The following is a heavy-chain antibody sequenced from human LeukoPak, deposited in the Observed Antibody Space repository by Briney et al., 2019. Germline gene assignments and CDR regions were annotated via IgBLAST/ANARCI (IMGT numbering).Heavy chain of an antibody. D-gene: IGHD1-26*01. J-gene: IGHJ3*02. CDR2: INPNSGDT. V-gene: IGHV1-2*02. CDR3: ARLGGGLDI. Sequence: ASVKVSCKASGYTSTGYYMHWGRQAPGQGLEWMGWINPNSGDTNYAQKFQDRVTMTTDTSISTAYMELSRLRSDDTAMFYCARLGGGLDIWGQGTMVTVSS. CDR1: GYTSTGYY.